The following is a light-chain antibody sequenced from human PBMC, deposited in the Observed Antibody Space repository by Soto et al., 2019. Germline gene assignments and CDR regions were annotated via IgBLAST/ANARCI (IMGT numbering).Light chain of an antibody. CDR1: QSVGTF. J-gene: IGKJ4*01. Sequence: EVVLAQPPDTLSLSPGARATLSCRASQSVGTFLNWYQHKPGQAPRLLIYDVSKRATGIPARFGGSGSGTDFTLTIRKVEPEDFAVYYCQHRATWPPSVTFGGGTRV. CDR2: DVS. CDR3: QHRATWPPSVT. V-gene: IGKV3-11*01.